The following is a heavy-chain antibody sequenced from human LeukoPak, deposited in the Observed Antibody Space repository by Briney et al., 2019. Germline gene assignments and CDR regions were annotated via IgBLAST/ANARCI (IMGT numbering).Heavy chain of an antibody. J-gene: IGHJ3*02. V-gene: IGHV3-7*05. D-gene: IGHD6-13*01. CDR1: GFTFNKYW. CDR3: ARWGTYSSSWLGAFDI. CDR2: IKQDGSEK. Sequence: GGSLRLSCAGSGFTFNKYWMCWVRQAPGKGLEWVASIKQDGSEKYYVDSAKGRFTISRDNGKNSLYLEMNSLRVEDTAVYYCARWGTYSSSWLGAFDIWGQGTMVTVSS.